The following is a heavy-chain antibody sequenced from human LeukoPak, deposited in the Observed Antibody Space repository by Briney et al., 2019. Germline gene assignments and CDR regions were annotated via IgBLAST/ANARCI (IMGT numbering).Heavy chain of an antibody. CDR3: ARAYDFWSGETPWW. CDR1: GYTFTGYY. V-gene: IGHV1-2*02. D-gene: IGHD3-3*01. Sequence: ASVKVSCKASGYTFTGYYMHWVRQAPGQGLEWMGWINPNSGGTNYAQKFQGRVTMTRDTSISTAYMELSRLRSDDTAVYYCARAYDFWSGETPWWWGQGTLVTVSS. J-gene: IGHJ4*02. CDR2: INPNSGGT.